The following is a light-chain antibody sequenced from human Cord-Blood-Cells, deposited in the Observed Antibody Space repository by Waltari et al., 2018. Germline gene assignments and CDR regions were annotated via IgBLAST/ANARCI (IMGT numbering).Light chain of an antibody. CDR3: CSYAGSYTWV. CDR1: SSDVGGYNY. V-gene: IGLV2-11*01. CDR2: DVS. J-gene: IGLJ3*02. Sequence: ISCTGTSSDVGGYNYVSWYQQHPGKAPKLMIYDVSKRPSGVPDRFSGSKSGNTASLTISGLQAEDEADYYCCSYAGSYTWVFGGGTKLTVL.